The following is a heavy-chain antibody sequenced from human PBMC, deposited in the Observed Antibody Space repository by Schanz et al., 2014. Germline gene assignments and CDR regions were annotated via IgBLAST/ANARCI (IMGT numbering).Heavy chain of an antibody. D-gene: IGHD1-26*01. CDR1: GFTFSSYG. V-gene: IGHV3-33*01. J-gene: IGHJ4*02. Sequence: VHLLESGGGLVPPGGSLRLSCAASGFTFSSYGMHWVRQAPGKGLEWVAVIWYDGSNKYYADSVKGRFTISRDNSKNTLFLQMNSLRAEDTAVYYCARDHTTESYYSAGPPIDYWGQGTLLTVSS. CDR3: ARDHTTESYYSAGPPIDY. CDR2: IWYDGSNK.